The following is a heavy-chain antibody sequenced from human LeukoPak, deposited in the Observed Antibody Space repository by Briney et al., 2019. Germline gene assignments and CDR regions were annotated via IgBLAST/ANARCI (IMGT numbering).Heavy chain of an antibody. CDR1: GGSISSYY. CDR3: ARGPSSSSNMGLDC. Sequence: SETLSLTCTVSGGSISSYYWSWIRQPAGKGLEWIGRIYTSGSTNYNPSLKSRVTMSVDTSKNQFSLKLSSVTAADTAVYYCARGPSSSSNMGLDCWGQGTLVTVSS. J-gene: IGHJ4*02. CDR2: IYTSGST. V-gene: IGHV4-4*07. D-gene: IGHD6-6*01.